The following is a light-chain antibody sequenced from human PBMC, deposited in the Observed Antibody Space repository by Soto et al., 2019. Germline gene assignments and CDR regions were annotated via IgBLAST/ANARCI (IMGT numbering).Light chain of an antibody. V-gene: IGKV3-11*01. CDR3: QQRLNWPLT. J-gene: IGKJ4*01. CDR1: QSISSF. CDR2: DAS. Sequence: ETVLTQSPATLSLSPGERATLSCRASQSISSFLAWYQQKPGQAPRLLIYDASNRATGIPARFSGSGSGTDLTLTISSLEPEDFAIYYCQQRLNWPLTFGGGTKVEIK.